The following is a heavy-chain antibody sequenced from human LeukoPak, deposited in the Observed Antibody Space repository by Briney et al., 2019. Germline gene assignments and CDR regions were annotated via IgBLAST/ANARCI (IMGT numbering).Heavy chain of an antibody. CDR3: ARDFRETQRRSMRRYYYYYMDV. D-gene: IGHD3-10*01. CDR2: LYYSGST. J-gene: IGHJ6*03. CDR1: GASISSSGYY. V-gene: IGHV4-39*07. Sequence: PSETLSLTCTVSGASISSSGYYWGWVRQPPEKGLEWIGSLYYSGSTYYNPSLRSRLTISVDTSKNQFSLKLDSVTAADTAVYYCARDFRETQRRSMRRYYYYYMDVWGKGTTVTVSS.